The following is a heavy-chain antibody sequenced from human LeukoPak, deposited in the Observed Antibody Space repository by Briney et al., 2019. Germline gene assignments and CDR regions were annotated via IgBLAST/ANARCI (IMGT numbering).Heavy chain of an antibody. Sequence: ASETLSLTCAVSGGSISTYHWSWIRQPPGKGLEWIGYISYSGSTNYNPSLKSRVTISVDTSKSQFSLKLSSVTAADTAVYYCAREYCYDSSGYSAFDIWGQGTMVTVCS. CDR3: AREYCYDSSGYSAFDI. D-gene: IGHD3-22*01. V-gene: IGHV4-59*01. J-gene: IGHJ3*02. CDR2: ISYSGST. CDR1: GGSISTYH.